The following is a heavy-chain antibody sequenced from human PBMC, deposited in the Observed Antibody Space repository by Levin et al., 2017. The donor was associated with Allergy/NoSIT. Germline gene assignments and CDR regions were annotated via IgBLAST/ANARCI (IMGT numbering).Heavy chain of an antibody. CDR1: GFTFDDYA. V-gene: IGHV3-9*01. CDR2: ISWNSGSI. J-gene: IGHJ3*02. CDR3: AKDPTIFGVVKGGDAFDI. Sequence: GGSLRLSCAASGFTFDDYAMHWVRQAPGKGLEWVSGISWNSGSIGYADSVKGRFTISRDNAKNSLYLQMNSLRAEDTALYYCAKDPTIFGVVKGGDAFDIWGQGTMVTVSS. D-gene: IGHD3-3*01.